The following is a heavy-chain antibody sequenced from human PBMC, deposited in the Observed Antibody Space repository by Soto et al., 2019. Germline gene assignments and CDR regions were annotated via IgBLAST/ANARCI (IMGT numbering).Heavy chain of an antibody. Sequence: ASVKVSCKASGYTFTSYGISWVRQAPGQGLEWMGWISAYNGNTNYAQKLQGRVTMTTDTSTSTACMELRSLRSDDTAVYYCARDNWNPTSENFDYWGQGTLVTVSS. CDR3: ARDNWNPTSENFDY. V-gene: IGHV1-18*01. D-gene: IGHD1-20*01. CDR1: GYTFTSYG. J-gene: IGHJ4*02. CDR2: ISAYNGNT.